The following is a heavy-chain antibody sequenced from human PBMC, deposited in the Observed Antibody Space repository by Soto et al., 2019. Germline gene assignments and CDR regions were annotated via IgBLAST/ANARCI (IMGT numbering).Heavy chain of an antibody. D-gene: IGHD2-15*01. V-gene: IGHV3-21*01. J-gene: IGHJ4*02. CDR1: GSPLEKYG. CDR2: ISFSGDYI. CDR3: VTEVIGYCSSGNCFPDSYFDY. Sequence: PGVALRLSCAVSGSPLEKYGMNWVRQAPGKGLEWVSSISFSGDYIYYAGSVKGRFTISRDNARNSLYLQMNRLGVDDTALYYCVTEVIGYCSSGNCFPDSYFDYWGQGALVTACS.